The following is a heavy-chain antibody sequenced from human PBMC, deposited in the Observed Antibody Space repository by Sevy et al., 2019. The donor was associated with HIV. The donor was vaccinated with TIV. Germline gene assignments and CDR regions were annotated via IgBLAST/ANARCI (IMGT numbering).Heavy chain of an antibody. V-gene: IGHV3-30*18. D-gene: IGHD5-18*01. CDR1: GLTFSTYG. J-gene: IGHJ4*02. Sequence: GGSLRLSCAASGLTFSTYGMHWVRQAPGKGLEWVAVISYDGNFQYYADSVKGRFTVSRDNSKNTLYLQMNSLRAEDSVVYYCAKDQGGYNYAPGYWGQGTLVTVSS. CDR2: ISYDGNFQ. CDR3: AKDQGGYNYAPGY.